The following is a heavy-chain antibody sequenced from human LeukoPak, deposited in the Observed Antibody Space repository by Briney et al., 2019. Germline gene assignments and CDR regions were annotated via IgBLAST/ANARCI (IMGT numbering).Heavy chain of an antibody. CDR1: GFTFDDYG. Sequence: GGSLRLSCAASGFTFDDYGMSWIRQAPGKGLEWVSYISSSGSTIYYADSVKGRFTISRDNAKNSLYLQMNSLRAEDTAVYYCARVRRWLQLAVGYYMDVWGKGTTVTVSS. CDR2: ISSSGSTI. CDR3: ARVRRWLQLAVGYYMDV. J-gene: IGHJ6*03. D-gene: IGHD5-24*01. V-gene: IGHV3-11*04.